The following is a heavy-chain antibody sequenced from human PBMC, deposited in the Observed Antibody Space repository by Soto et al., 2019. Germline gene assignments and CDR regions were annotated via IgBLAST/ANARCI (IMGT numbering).Heavy chain of an antibody. D-gene: IGHD2-15*01. CDR2: ISTYNDRP. CDR1: GYTFTRYG. CDR3: AREGYCSSGSRALSHHDYFGMDV. Sequence: QVQLVQSGAEVKKPGAAVKVSCKASGYTFTRYGISWVRQAPGQGLEWMGWISTYNDRPKYAQKFRGRVTMTTDTYPSITYMELRSLTTDDTAVYYCAREGYCSSGSRALSHHDYFGMDVWGQGTTVTVSS. J-gene: IGHJ6*02. V-gene: IGHV1-18*01.